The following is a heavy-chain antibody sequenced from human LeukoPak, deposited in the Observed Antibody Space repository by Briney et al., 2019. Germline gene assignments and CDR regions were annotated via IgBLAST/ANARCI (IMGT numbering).Heavy chain of an antibody. J-gene: IGHJ4*02. CDR2: ISGNGGSA. CDR1: GFTFSTYA. V-gene: IGHV3-23*01. D-gene: IGHD4-17*01. CDR3: AKDLPTVNTWIYFDY. Sequence: GGSLRLSCAASGFTFSTYALSWVRQAPGKGLESVSSISGNGGSAYYTDSVKGRFTISRDNSKNTLYLQMNSLRAEDTAVYYCAKDLPTVNTWIYFDYWGQGTLVTVSS.